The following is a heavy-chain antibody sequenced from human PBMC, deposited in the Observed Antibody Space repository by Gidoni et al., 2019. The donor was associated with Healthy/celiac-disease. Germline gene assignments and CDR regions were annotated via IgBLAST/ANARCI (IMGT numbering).Heavy chain of an antibody. J-gene: IGHJ4*02. D-gene: IGHD1-26*01. CDR3: ATWGGVIVGATSYFDY. CDR2: ISGSGGST. V-gene: IGHV3-23*01. CDR1: GFPFSSYA. Sequence: EVQLLESGGGLVQPGGSLRLSCAASGFPFSSYAMSWVRQAPGKGLEWVSAISGSGGSTYYADSVKGRFTISRDNSKNTLYLQMNSLRAEDTAVYYCATWGGVIVGATSYFDYWGQGTLVTVSS.